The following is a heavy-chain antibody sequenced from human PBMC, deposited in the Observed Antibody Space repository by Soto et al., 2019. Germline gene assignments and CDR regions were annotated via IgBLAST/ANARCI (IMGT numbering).Heavy chain of an antibody. V-gene: IGHV3-73*01. CDR2: IRSKANMYAT. CDR3: TRSGPRTGYYYYGMDV. J-gene: IGHJ6*02. D-gene: IGHD2-8*02. CDR1: GFTFSDYA. Sequence: GGSLRLSCTTSGFTFSDYAISWFRQAPGKGLEWVGVIRSKANMYATAYAASVKGRFTISRDDSKNTAYLQMNSLKTEDTAVYYCTRSGPRTGYYYYGMDVWGQGTTVTVSS.